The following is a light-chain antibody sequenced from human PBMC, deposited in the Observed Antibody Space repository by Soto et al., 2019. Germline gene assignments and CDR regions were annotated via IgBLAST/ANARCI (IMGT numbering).Light chain of an antibody. CDR1: QSISSW. J-gene: IGKJ4*01. CDR2: TAS. CDR3: QEYNSDSGLT. V-gene: IGKV1-5*03. Sequence: DIQMTQSPSTLSASVGERATITCRASQSISSWLAWYQQKPGKAPKLLIYTASNLKSGVPSRFSGSGSGTEFTLTISSLQPDEFATYYCQEYNSDSGLTFGGGTKVEIK.